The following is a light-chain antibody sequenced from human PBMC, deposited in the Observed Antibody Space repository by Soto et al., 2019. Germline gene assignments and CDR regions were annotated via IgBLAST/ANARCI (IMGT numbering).Light chain of an antibody. V-gene: IGLV4-60*02. Sequence: QPVLTQSSSASASLGSSVKLTCTLSSGHSSYIIAWHQQQPGKGPRYLMKLEGSGSYNKGSGVPDRFSGSSSGADRYLTISNPQFEDEADYYCETWDGNTRVFGGGTKLTVL. CDR1: SGHSSYI. CDR2: LEGSGSY. CDR3: ETWDGNTRV. J-gene: IGLJ3*02.